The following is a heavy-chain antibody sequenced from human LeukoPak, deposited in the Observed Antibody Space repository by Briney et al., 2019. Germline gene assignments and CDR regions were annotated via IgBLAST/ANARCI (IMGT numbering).Heavy chain of an antibody. CDR1: GFTFSSYA. CDR2: ISYDGNNK. V-gene: IGHV3-30*04. D-gene: IGHD5-18*01. Sequence: GRSLRLSCAASGFTFSSYAMHWVRQAPFKVLPWVAVISYDGNNKYYADSVKGRFTISRDNSKNTLYLQMNSLRAEDTAVYYCARDTYSYAPPYYFGMDVWGQGTTVTVSS. J-gene: IGHJ6*02. CDR3: ARDTYSYAPPYYFGMDV.